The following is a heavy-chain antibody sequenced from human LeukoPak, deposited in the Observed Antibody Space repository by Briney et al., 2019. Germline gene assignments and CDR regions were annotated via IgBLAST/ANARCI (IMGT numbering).Heavy chain of an antibody. J-gene: IGHJ4*02. CDR1: GFTFSSYA. CDR2: ISYDGSNK. Sequence: GRSLRLSCAASGFTFSSYAMHWVRQAPGKGLEWVAVISYDGSNKYYADSVKGRFTISRDNSKNTLYLQMNSLRAEDTAVYYCASSVYSSGWGYFDYWGQGTLVTVSS. CDR3: ASSVYSSGWGYFDY. V-gene: IGHV3-30-3*01. D-gene: IGHD6-19*01.